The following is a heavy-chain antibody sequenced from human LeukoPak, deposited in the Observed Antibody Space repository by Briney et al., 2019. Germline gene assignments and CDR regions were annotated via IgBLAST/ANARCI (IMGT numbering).Heavy chain of an antibody. CDR1: GFIFSSHG. J-gene: IGHJ4*02. CDR3: AKPLMVVAATGGIDY. V-gene: IGHV3-23*01. Sequence: PGGSLRLSCAASGFIFSSHGMNWVRQAPGKGLEWVSGISPSGDITYYADSVKGRFTISRDNSKNTLYLQMNSLRAEDTAVYYCAKPLMVVAATGGIDYWGQGTLVTVSS. D-gene: IGHD2-15*01. CDR2: ISPSGDIT.